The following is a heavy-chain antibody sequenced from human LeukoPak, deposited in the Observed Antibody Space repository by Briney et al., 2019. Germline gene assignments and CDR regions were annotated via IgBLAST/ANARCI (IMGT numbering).Heavy chain of an antibody. J-gene: IGHJ5*02. V-gene: IGHV4-4*02. CDR1: GGSISSSNW. Sequence: SETLSLTCAVSGGSISSSNWWSWVRQPPGKGLEWIGEIYHSGSTNYNPSLKSRVTISVDKSKNQFSLKLSSVTAADTAVYYCARGPIAAAGTTGWFDPWGQGTLVTVSS. CDR2: IYHSGST. CDR3: ARGPIAAAGTTGWFDP. D-gene: IGHD6-13*01.